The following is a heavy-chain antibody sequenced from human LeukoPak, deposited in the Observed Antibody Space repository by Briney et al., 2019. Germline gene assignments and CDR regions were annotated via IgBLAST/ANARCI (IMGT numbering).Heavy chain of an antibody. V-gene: IGHV1-69*13. CDR2: IIPIFSTA. CDR3: AGDGDLVVRGTYDY. CDR1: GGTFSSYA. Sequence: GASVKVSCKASGGTFSSYAISWVRQAPGQGLEWMGGIIPIFSTANYAQKFQGRVTITADESTSTAYMELSSLRSEDTAVYYCAGDGDLVVRGTYDYWGQGTLVTVSS. D-gene: IGHD3-10*01. J-gene: IGHJ4*02.